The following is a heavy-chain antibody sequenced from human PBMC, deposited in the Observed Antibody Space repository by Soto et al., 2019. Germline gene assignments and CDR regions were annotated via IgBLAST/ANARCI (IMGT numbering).Heavy chain of an antibody. CDR3: AKNRGSGSYTNWNFDV. CDR2: ISGSGVST. D-gene: IGHD1-26*01. J-gene: IGHJ2*01. CDR1: GFTFSSYA. V-gene: IGHV3-23*01. Sequence: EVQLLESGGGLVQPGGSLRLSCAASGFTFSSYAMSWVRQAPGKGLEWVSAISGSGVSTYYADSVKGRFTISRDNSRNTLFLQMNSLRAEDTAVYYCAKNRGSGSYTNWNFDVWGRGTLVTVSS.